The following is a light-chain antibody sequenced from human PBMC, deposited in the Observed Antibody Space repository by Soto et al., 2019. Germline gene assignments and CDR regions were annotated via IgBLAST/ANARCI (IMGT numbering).Light chain of an antibody. J-gene: IGKJ5*01. Sequence: DIVMTQSPDSLAVSLGERATINCKSSQSVLYSSNNKHYLNWYQLKPGQPPKLLVYWAYTRESGVPDRFSGSGSGTDFTLTISSLQAEDVAVYYCQQYFSTPITFGQGTRLEIK. V-gene: IGKV4-1*01. CDR1: QSVLYSSNNKHY. CDR3: QQYFSTPIT. CDR2: WAY.